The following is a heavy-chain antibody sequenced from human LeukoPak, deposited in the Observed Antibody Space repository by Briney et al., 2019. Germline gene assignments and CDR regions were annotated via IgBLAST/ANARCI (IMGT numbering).Heavy chain of an antibody. J-gene: IGHJ4*02. V-gene: IGHV1-3*01. Sequence: ASVKVSCKASGYTFTSYAMHWVRQAPGQRLEWMGWINAGNGNTKYSQKFQGRVTITRDTSASTAYMELSSLRSEDTAVYYCARDLHDTAMAYPYWGQGTLVTVSS. D-gene: IGHD5-18*01. CDR2: INAGNGNT. CDR3: ARDLHDTAMAYPY. CDR1: GYTFTSYA.